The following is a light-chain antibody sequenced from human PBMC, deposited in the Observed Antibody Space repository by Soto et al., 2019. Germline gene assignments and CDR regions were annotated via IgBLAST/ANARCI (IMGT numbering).Light chain of an antibody. CDR3: AVWDESLRGYV. V-gene: IGLV1-47*01. Sequence: QSVLTQPPSASGTPGQRVTISCSGSSSNIGINYVYWFQQLPGTAPKLLIYRNNQRPSGVPDRLSGSKSGTSASLAISGLRSEDEADYYCAVWDESLRGYVFGTGTKVTVL. CDR1: SSNIGINY. CDR2: RNN. J-gene: IGLJ1*01.